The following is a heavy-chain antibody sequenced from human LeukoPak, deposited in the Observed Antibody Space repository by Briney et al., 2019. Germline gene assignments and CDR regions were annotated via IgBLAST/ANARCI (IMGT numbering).Heavy chain of an antibody. Sequence: PGGSLRLSCAASGFTFDDYAMHWVRQAPGKGLEWVSGISWNSGSIGYADSVKGRFTISRDIAKNSLYLQMNSLRAEDTASYYCAKDIAVAGTGYFDYWGQGTLVTVSS. CDR2: ISWNSGSI. J-gene: IGHJ4*02. D-gene: IGHD6-19*01. CDR3: AKDIAVAGTGYFDY. CDR1: GFTFDDYA. V-gene: IGHV3-9*01.